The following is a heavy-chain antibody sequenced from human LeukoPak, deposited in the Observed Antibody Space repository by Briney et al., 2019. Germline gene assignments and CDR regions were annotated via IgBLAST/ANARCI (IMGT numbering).Heavy chain of an antibody. V-gene: IGHV3-11*04. Sequence: PGGSLRLSCAASGFTFSDYYMSWIRQAPGKGLEWVSYISSSGSTIYYADSVKGRFTISRDNAKNSLYLQMNSLRAEDTAVYYCARSPTIPYSSSWYTLGWFDPWGQGTLVTVSS. CDR3: ARSPTIPYSSSWYTLGWFDP. CDR1: GFTFSDYY. CDR2: ISSSGSTI. J-gene: IGHJ5*02. D-gene: IGHD6-13*01.